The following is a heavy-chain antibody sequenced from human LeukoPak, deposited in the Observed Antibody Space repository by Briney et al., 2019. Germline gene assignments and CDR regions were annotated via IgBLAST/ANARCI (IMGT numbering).Heavy chain of an antibody. V-gene: IGHV3-23*01. D-gene: IGHD3-10*01. J-gene: IGHJ6*03. CDR2: ISGSGGST. Sequence: GGSLRLSCAVSGFTFSNYAMNWARQAPGKGLEWVSAISGSGGSTYYADSVKGRFTISRDNSKNTLYLQMNSLRAEDTAVYYCAKDSAFYYIDVWGKGTTVIISS. CDR1: GFTFSNYA. CDR3: AKDSAFYYIDV.